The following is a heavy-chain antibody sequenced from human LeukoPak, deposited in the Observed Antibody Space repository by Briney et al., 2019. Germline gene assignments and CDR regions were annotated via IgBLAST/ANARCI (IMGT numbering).Heavy chain of an antibody. D-gene: IGHD1-26*01. V-gene: IGHV3-23*01. J-gene: IGHJ4*02. CDR2: ISGSGGST. Sequence: GGSLRISCAASGFTFSSYAMSWVRQAPGKGLECVSAISGSGGSTYYADSVKGRFTIPRDNSKNTLYLQMNSLRAEDTAVYYCAKDRDSGSYLDCFDYWGQGTLVTVSS. CDR3: AKDRDSGSYLDCFDY. CDR1: GFTFSSYA.